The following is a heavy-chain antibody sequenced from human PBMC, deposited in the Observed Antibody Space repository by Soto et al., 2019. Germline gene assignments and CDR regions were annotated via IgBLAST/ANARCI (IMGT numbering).Heavy chain of an antibody. Sequence: GGSLRLSCAASGFTVSSNYMSWVRQAPGKGLEWVSVIYSGGSTYYADSVKGRFTISRDNSKNTLYLQMNSLRAEDTAVYYCARGGIVLVPAANGWFDPWGQGTLVTVSS. D-gene: IGHD2-2*01. V-gene: IGHV3-53*01. CDR3: ARGGIVLVPAANGWFDP. CDR1: GFTVSSNY. CDR2: IYSGGST. J-gene: IGHJ5*02.